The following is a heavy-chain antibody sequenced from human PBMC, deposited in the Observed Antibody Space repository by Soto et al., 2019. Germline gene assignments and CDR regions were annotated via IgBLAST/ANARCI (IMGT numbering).Heavy chain of an antibody. CDR1: W. J-gene: IGHJ6*02. Sequence: WMSWVRQAPGKGLEWVAYIKQDGSEKYYVDSVKGRFTISRDNPKSSLYLQMNNLRAEDTAVYYCARGHKGLEVWGQGTTVTVSS. CDR3: ARGHKGLEV. V-gene: IGHV3-7*01. CDR2: IKQDGSEK.